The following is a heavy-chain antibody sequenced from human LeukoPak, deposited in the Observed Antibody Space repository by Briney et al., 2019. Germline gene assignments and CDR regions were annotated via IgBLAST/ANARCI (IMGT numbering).Heavy chain of an antibody. CDR2: IYYSGTT. Sequence: AETLSLSCSVSGFSFSSCSYYWVWIRQRTGMGLEWIVNIYYSGTTYYNPTLPSLESRVTILIDTSKNQFSLRLRSATAADTAVYYCESRRKRGGAFDLWGQGTVVTLSS. V-gene: IGHV4-39*07. CDR3: ESRRKRGGAFDL. J-gene: IGHJ3*01. CDR1: GFSFSSCSYY.